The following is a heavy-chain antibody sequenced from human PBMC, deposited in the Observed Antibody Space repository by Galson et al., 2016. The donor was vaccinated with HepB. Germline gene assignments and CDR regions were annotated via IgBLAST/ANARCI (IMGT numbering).Heavy chain of an antibody. CDR2: ISSSSSYT. D-gene: IGHD3-10*01. CDR1: GFTFSDYH. V-gene: IGHV3-11*03. J-gene: IGHJ4*02. Sequence: SLRLSCAASGFTFSDYHMSWIRQAPGKGLEWVSYISSSSSYTNYADSVKGRFTISRDNAKNSLYLQMNSLRAEDTAVYYCARNNVYYGSGSLFDYWGQGTLVTVSS. CDR3: ARNNVYYGSGSLFDY.